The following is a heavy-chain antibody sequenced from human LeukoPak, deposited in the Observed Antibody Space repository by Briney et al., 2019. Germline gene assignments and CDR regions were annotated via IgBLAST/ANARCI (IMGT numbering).Heavy chain of an antibody. J-gene: IGHJ6*02. CDR2: ITSSGSTI. V-gene: IGHV3-11*01. D-gene: IGHD6-6*01. Sequence: TGGSLRLSCAASGFTFSDYYMSWIRQAPGKGLEWVSYITSSGSTIYYADSVKGRFTISRDNAKNSLYLQMDSLRAEDTAVYYCARASSIGAPIWGQGTTVTVSS. CDR1: GFTFSDYY. CDR3: ARASSIGAPI.